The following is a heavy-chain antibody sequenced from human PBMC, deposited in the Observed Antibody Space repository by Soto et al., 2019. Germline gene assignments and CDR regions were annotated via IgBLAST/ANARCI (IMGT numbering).Heavy chain of an antibody. CDR3: AREGVAPYYYYGMDV. V-gene: IGHV1-18*01. J-gene: IGHJ6*02. D-gene: IGHD5-12*01. Sequence: ASVKVSCKTSGYTFTNYGISWVRQAPGQGLEWMGWISPFDGNTNYAQNFQVRVTLTTDTSTSTAYMEVRSLRSDDTAVYFCAREGVAPYYYYGMDVWGQGTPVTVSS. CDR1: GYTFTNYG. CDR2: ISPFDGNT.